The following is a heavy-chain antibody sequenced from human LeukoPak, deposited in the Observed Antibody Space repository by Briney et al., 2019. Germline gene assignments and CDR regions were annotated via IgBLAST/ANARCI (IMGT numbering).Heavy chain of an antibody. J-gene: IGHJ5*02. CDR1: GDSLTSGYY. CDR3: ARTSSVDTALVGVHWFDP. Sequence: PSETLSLTCAVSGDSLTSGYYWAWIRPPPGKGLEWIGSIFHSGSTYLNPSLRSRVTISLNTSKNHFSLILSSMTAADTAVYYCARTSSVDTALVGVHWFDPWGQGTLVTVSS. CDR2: IFHSGST. V-gene: IGHV4-38-2*01. D-gene: IGHD5-18*01.